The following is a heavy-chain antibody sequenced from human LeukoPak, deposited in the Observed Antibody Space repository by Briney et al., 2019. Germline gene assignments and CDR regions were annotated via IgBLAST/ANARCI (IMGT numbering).Heavy chain of an antibody. V-gene: IGHV3-30*04. D-gene: IGHD3-10*01. CDR1: GFTFSSYA. J-gene: IGHJ6*02. CDR2: ISYDGSNK. CDR3: TGPYGSGSYFLGDNYYYYGMDV. Sequence: GGSLRLSCAASGFTFSSYAVHWVRQAPGKGLEWVAVISYDGSNKYYADSVKGRFTISRDNSKNTLYLQMNSLRAEDTAVYYCTGPYGSGSYFLGDNYYYYGMDVWGQGTTVTVSS.